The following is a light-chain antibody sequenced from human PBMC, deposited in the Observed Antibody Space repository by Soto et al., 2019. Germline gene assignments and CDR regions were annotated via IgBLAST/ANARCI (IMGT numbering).Light chain of an antibody. Sequence: QSVLTQPPSVSSAPGQKVTISCSGSSSNIGDDYVSWYQQFPGKAPRLLIYDDDKRPSGIPDRFSGSKSGTAATLEITGLQTGDEADYYSGTWDSSLSGGVFGGGTKVTVL. J-gene: IGLJ3*02. CDR3: GTWDSSLSGGV. CDR1: SSNIGDDY. CDR2: DDD. V-gene: IGLV1-51*01.